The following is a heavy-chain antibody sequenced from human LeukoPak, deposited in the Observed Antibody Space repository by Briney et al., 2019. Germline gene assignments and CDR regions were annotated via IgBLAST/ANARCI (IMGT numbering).Heavy chain of an antibody. CDR1: GYTFTSYG. D-gene: IGHD1-26*01. CDR2: ISAYNGNT. J-gene: IGHJ4*02. Sequence: ASVTVSCKASGYTFTSYGISWVRQAPGQGLEWMGWISAYNGNTNYAQKFQGRVTITADKSTSTAYMELSSLRSEDTAVYYCARAGGSYYGYWGQGTLVTVSS. CDR3: ARAGGSYYGY. V-gene: IGHV1-18*01.